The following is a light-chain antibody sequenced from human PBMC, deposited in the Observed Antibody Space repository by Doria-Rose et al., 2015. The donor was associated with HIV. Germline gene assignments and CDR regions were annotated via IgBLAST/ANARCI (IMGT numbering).Light chain of an antibody. Sequence: DIRLTQSPDSLAVSLGERATINCKSSQSVLYSSNNKNNLAWYQQKPGQPPKLLIYWASTRESGVPDRFSGSGSETEFTLTISSLQAEDVAVYYCQQYDSAPWTFGQGTKVEV. V-gene: IGKV4-1*01. CDR2: WAS. CDR1: QSVLYSSNNKNN. J-gene: IGKJ1*01. CDR3: QQYDSAPWT.